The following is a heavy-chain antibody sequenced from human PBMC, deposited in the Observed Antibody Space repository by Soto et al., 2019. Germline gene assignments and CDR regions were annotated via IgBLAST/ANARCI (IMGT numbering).Heavy chain of an antibody. D-gene: IGHD3-9*01. V-gene: IGHV4-61*01. CDR1: GGSVSSGSYY. CDR2: IYYSGST. J-gene: IGHJ6*02. Sequence: SETLSLTCTVSGGSVSSGSYYWSWIQQPPGKGLEWIGYIYYSGSTNYNPSLKSRVTISVDTSKNQFSLKLSSVTAADTAVYYCAREFVLTGFYGMDVWGQGTTVTVSS. CDR3: AREFVLTGFYGMDV.